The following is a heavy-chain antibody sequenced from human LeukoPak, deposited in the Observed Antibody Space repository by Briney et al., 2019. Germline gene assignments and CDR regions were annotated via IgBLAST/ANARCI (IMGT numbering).Heavy chain of an antibody. V-gene: IGHV4-39*07. CDR1: GYSLGSRNYY. Sequence: PSETLSLTCTISGYSLGSRNYYWGWIRQPPGKGLEWIGTIHYTGSTYYNPSLRGRITMSVDRSKNQFSLKLRSVTAADTAVYYCARDWTYSGSYHYFDYWGQGTLVTVSS. CDR3: ARDWTYSGSYHYFDY. D-gene: IGHD1-26*01. J-gene: IGHJ4*02. CDR2: IHYTGST.